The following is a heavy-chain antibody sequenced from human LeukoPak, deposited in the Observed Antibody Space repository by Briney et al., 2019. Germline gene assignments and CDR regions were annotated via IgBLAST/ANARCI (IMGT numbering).Heavy chain of an antibody. CDR1: GFTFSGSA. J-gene: IGHJ6*02. Sequence: PGGSLRLSCAASGFTFSGSAMHWVRQASGKGLEWVGRVRSKANSYATAYAASVKGRFTISRDDSKNTAYLQMNSLKTEDTAVYYCTRLRGYCSGGRLCYYYGMDVWGQGTTVTVSS. D-gene: IGHD2-15*01. V-gene: IGHV3-73*01. CDR2: VRSKANSYAT. CDR3: TRLRGYCSGGRLCYYYGMDV.